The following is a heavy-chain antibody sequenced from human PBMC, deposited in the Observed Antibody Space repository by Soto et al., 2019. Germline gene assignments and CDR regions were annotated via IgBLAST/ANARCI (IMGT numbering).Heavy chain of an antibody. D-gene: IGHD1-1*01. V-gene: IGHV3-53*02. J-gene: IGHJ6*02. CDR3: AIYLGWKDLLNNYYYGMDV. Sequence: EVQLLETGGGLIQPGGSLRLSCEVSGFSVSDSSMSWVRQAPGKGLEWVSVFYRGGSTDYADSVKGRGTVSRDTFKNTMFIQMDSLTVEDTAVYFCAIYLGWKDLLNNYYYGMDVWGQGTTVTVS. CDR2: FYRGGST. CDR1: GFSVSDSS.